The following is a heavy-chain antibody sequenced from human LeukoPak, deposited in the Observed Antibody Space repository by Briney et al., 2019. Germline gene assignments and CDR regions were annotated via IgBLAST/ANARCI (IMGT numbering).Heavy chain of an antibody. D-gene: IGHD3-16*01. J-gene: IGHJ4*02. V-gene: IGHV4-39*02. CDR1: GGSISSSSYY. CDR2: LHYSGST. CDR3: AREGGVRGLPDD. Sequence: SSETLSLTCTVSGGSISSSSYYWGWVRQPPGKGLERIGSLHYSGSTYQNPSLKSRVTVSGDTSKNQFSLKLCSVTAADTAVYYCAREGGVRGLPDDWGQGTPVSVSS.